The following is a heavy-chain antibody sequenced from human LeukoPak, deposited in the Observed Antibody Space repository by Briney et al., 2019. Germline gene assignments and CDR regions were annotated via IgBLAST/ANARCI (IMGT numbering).Heavy chain of an antibody. CDR3: ARDRGAGYDILTGYYSPPSFDY. Sequence: GGSLRLSCAASGFTFSDYYMSWIRQAPGQGLEWVSYISSSGSTIYYADSVKGRFTISRDNAKNSLYLQMNSLRAEDTAVYYCARDRGAGYDILTGYYSPPSFDYWGQGTLVTVSS. CDR1: GFTFSDYY. V-gene: IGHV3-11*01. J-gene: IGHJ4*02. D-gene: IGHD3-9*01. CDR2: ISSSGSTI.